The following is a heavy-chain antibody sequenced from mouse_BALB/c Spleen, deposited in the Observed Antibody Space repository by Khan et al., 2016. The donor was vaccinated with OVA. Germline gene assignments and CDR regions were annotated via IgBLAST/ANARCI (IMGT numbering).Heavy chain of an antibody. CDR2: ISSGGDYT. CDR3: ASHLTGSFAY. V-gene: IGHV5-6*01. Sequence: EVELVESGGDLVEPGGSLKLSCAASGFTFSAYSMSWVRQTADKRLEWVATISSGGDYTYYVDNVKGRFTISRDNAKNTLYLQMSSLKSEYTAMYDYASHLTGSFAYWGQGTLVTVSA. D-gene: IGHD4-1*01. J-gene: IGHJ3*01. CDR1: GFTFSAYS.